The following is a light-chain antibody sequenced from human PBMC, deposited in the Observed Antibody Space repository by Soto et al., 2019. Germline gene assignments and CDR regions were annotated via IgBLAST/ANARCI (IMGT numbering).Light chain of an antibody. J-gene: IGKJ1*01. V-gene: IGKV1-5*01. CDR1: QTSSRW. CDR3: QQYSSYPT. CDR2: HAS. Sequence: IHMTHSPSTRSASVISRVPISFRASQTSSRWLAWYQQKPGKAPKLLIFHASSLEGGVPSRFSGSGSGTEFTLTISSLQSDDFATYYCQQYSSYPTFGQGTKLDIK.